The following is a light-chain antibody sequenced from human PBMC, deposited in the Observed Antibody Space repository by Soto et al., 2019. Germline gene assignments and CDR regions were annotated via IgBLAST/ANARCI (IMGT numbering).Light chain of an antibody. Sequence: QSELHQPASLSGSLGQSITISCTGTSRDVGTYNLVSWYQQLPDKAPKLIIHEVNKRPSGVSTRFSGSKSGNTASLTISGLQAEVVAEYHCYSYPGRSTYVFGTGTKVT. J-gene: IGLJ1*01. V-gene: IGLV2-23*02. CDR2: EVN. CDR1: SRDVGTYNL. CDR3: YSYPGRSTYV.